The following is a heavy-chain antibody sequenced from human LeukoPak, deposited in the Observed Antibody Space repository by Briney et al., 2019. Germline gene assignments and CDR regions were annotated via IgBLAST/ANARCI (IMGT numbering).Heavy chain of an antibody. Sequence: SETLSLTCTVSGGSISSSSYYWGWIRQPPGKALEWIGSIYYSGSTYYNPSLKSRVTISVDTSKNQFSLKLSSVTAADTAVYYCARRYSSGWYGYYYDSSGYSGYFDYWGQGTLVTVSS. CDR2: IYYSGST. V-gene: IGHV4-39*01. CDR1: GGSISSSSYY. J-gene: IGHJ4*02. D-gene: IGHD3-22*01. CDR3: ARRYSSGWYGYYYDSSGYSGYFDY.